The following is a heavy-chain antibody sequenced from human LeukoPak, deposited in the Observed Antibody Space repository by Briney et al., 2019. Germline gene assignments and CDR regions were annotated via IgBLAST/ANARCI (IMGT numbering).Heavy chain of an antibody. CDR2: ISSSGSTI. D-gene: IGHD3-10*02. V-gene: IGHV3-48*03. J-gene: IGHJ6*04. CDR3: AELGITMIGGV. CDR1: GFTFSSYE. Sequence: GGPLRLSCAASGFTFSSYEMNWVRQAPGKALEWVSYISSSGSTIYYADSVKGRFTTSRDNAKNSLYLQMNSLRAEDTAVYYCAELGITMIGGVWGKGTTVTISS.